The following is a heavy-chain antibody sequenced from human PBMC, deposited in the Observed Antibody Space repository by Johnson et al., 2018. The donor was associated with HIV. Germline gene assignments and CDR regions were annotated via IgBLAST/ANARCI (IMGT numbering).Heavy chain of an antibody. Sequence: VQLVESGGGLVQPGGSLRLSCAASGFTFSSYAMHWVRQAPGKGLEWVAVISYDGSNKYYADSVKGRFTISRDNSKNTLYLQMNSLRAEDTAVYYCARDSSSWRGAFDIWGQGTMVTVSS. CDR1: GFTFSSYA. V-gene: IGHV3-30*04. CDR2: ISYDGSNK. CDR3: ARDSSSWRGAFDI. D-gene: IGHD6-13*01. J-gene: IGHJ3*02.